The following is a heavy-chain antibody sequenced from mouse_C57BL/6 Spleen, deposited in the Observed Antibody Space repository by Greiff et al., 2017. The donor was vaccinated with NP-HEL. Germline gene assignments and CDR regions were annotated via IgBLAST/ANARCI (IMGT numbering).Heavy chain of an antibody. V-gene: IGHV14-1*01. CDR3: TTTPVVAPYYAMDY. Sequence: EVQLQQSGAELVRPGASVKLSCTASGFNIKDYYMHWVKQRPEQGLEWIGRIDPEDGDTEYAPKFQGKATMTADTSSNTAYLQLSSLTSEDTAVYYCTTTPVVAPYYAMDYWGQGTSVTVSS. CDR2: IDPEDGDT. CDR1: GFNIKDYY. D-gene: IGHD1-1*01. J-gene: IGHJ4*01.